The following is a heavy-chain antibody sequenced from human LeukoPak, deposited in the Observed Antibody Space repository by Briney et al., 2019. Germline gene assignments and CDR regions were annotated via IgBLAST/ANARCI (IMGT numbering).Heavy chain of an antibody. V-gene: IGHV3-7*01. J-gene: IGHJ5*02. CDR3: ARGCSSTSCSGWFDP. CDR1: GFTFSSYW. Sequence: GGSLRLSCAASGFTFSSYWMSWVRQAPGKGLEWVAHINQDGSEKYYVDSVKGRFTISRDNAKNSLYLQMNSLRAEDTAVYYCARGCSSTSCSGWFDPWGQGTLVTVSS. CDR2: INQDGSEK. D-gene: IGHD2-2*01.